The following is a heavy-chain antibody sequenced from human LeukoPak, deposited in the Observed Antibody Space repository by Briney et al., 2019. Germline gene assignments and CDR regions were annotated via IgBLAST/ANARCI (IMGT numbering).Heavy chain of an antibody. CDR3: ARGIYTTSSFLLSRWYFDL. V-gene: IGHV3-23*01. D-gene: IGHD6-6*01. CDR1: GFTFSSYG. Sequence: GGSLRLSCAASGFTFSSYGMSWVRQAPGKGLEWVSTISGSGGSTYYADSVKGRFTISGDNSKNTLYLQMNSLRAEDTAVYYCARGIYTTSSFLLSRWYFDLWGRGTLVTVSS. J-gene: IGHJ2*01. CDR2: ISGSGGST.